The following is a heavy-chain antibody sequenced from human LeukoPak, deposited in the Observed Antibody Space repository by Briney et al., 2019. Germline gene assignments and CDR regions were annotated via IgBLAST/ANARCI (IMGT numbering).Heavy chain of an antibody. Sequence: GESLKISCKGTGYSFTSHWSVWVRQMPGKGLEWLGIIYPGDSDTRYSPSFQGQVTISADKSISTAYLQWSSLKASDTAMYYCARRNDLTGLSPDYWGQGTLVTVSS. D-gene: IGHD3-9*01. J-gene: IGHJ4*02. CDR2: IYPGDSDT. CDR1: GYSFTSHW. CDR3: ARRNDLTGLSPDY. V-gene: IGHV5-51*01.